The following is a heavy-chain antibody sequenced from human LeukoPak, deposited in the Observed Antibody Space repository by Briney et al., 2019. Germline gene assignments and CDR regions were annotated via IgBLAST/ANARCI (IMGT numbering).Heavy chain of an antibody. Sequence: KTSETLSLTCTVSGGSVSSGSYYWSWIRQPPGKGLEWIGYIYYSGSTNYNPSLKSRVTISVDTSKNQFSLKLSSVTAADTAVYYCARGYYYYYDSSGSTHFDLWGRGTLVTVSS. V-gene: IGHV4-61*01. CDR2: IYYSGST. CDR3: ARGYYYYYDSSGSTHFDL. CDR1: GGSVSSGSYY. D-gene: IGHD3-22*01. J-gene: IGHJ2*01.